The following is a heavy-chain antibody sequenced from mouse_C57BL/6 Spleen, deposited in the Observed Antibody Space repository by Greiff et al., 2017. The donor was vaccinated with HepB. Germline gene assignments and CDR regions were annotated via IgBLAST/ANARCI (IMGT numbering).Heavy chain of an antibody. CDR3: ARRSSYYGYDYWYFDV. V-gene: IGHV2-9-1*01. Sequence: QVQLKESGPGLVAPSQSLSITCTVSGFSLTSYAISWVRQPPGKGLEWLGVIWTGGGTNYNSALKSRLSISKDNSKSQVFLKMNSLQTDDTARYYCARRSSYYGYDYWYFDVWGTGTTVTVSS. D-gene: IGHD2-9*01. CDR1: GFSLTSYA. CDR2: IWTGGGT. J-gene: IGHJ1*03.